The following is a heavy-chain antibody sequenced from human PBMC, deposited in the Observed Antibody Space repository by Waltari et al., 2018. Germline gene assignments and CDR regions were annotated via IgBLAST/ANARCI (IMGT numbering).Heavy chain of an antibody. CDR3: EPYYDYVWGSYRPTNNWFDP. CDR1: GGTFSSYA. Sequence: QVQLVQSGAEVKKPGSSVKVSCKASGGTFSSYAISWVRQDPGQGLEWMGGLSPIFGTANYEQKFQGRVTITADKSTSTAYMELSSLRSEDTAVYYCEPYYDYVWGSYRPTNNWFDPWGQGTLVTVSS. CDR2: LSPIFGTA. V-gene: IGHV1-69*14. D-gene: IGHD3-16*02. J-gene: IGHJ5*02.